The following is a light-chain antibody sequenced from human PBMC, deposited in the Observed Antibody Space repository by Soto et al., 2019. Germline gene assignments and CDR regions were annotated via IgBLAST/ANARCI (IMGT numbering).Light chain of an antibody. Sequence: DIQMTQSPSTLSASGGDRVTITCRASQHISIWLDWYQQTPGKAPKLLFYDAASLESGVPSRFSGSGSGTEFTLTISSLQPDDFATYYCQQYRTFGQGTKVDIK. CDR2: DAA. CDR3: QQYRT. V-gene: IGKV1-5*01. J-gene: IGKJ1*01. CDR1: QHISIW.